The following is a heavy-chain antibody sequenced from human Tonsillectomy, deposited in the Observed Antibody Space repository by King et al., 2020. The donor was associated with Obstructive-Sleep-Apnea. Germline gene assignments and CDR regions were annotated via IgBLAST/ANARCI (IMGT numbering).Heavy chain of an antibody. D-gene: IGHD2-21*02. J-gene: IGHJ6*02. CDR3: AKGLILDFGMDV. CDR1: GFTSRTYG. V-gene: IGHV3-23*04. Sequence: DVQLVESGGGLVQPGGSLRLSCAASGFTSRTYGMSWVRQAPGKGLEWVSTISGSGDSTYYADSVKGRFTISRDNSKNTLYLQMNSLRAEDTAAYYCAKGLILDFGMDVWGQGTTVTVSS. CDR2: ISGSGDST.